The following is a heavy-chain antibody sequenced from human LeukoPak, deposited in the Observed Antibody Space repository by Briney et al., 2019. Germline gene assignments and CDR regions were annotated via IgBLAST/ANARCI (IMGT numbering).Heavy chain of an antibody. CDR1: GFTFSSYS. D-gene: IGHD2-15*01. CDR3: AREIEYCSGGSCYPGGYLDY. J-gene: IGHJ4*02. Sequence: GGSLRLSCAASGFTFSSYSMNWVRRAPGKGLEWVSSISSSSSYIYYADSVKGRFTISRDNAKNSLYLQMNSLRAEDTAVYYCAREIEYCSGGSCYPGGYLDYWGQGTLVTVSS. V-gene: IGHV3-21*01. CDR2: ISSSSSYI.